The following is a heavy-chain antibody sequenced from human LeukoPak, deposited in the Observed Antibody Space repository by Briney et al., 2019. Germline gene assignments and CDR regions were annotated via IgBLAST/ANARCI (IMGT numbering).Heavy chain of an antibody. CDR2: IRYDGSNK. CDR1: GFTFSSYG. Sequence: GGSLRLSCAASGFTFSSYGMHWVRQAPGKGLEWVAFIRYDGSNKYYADSVKGRFTISRDNAKNSLYLQMNSLRAEDTAVYFCARDLDYFDSSGYQTYYFDFWGQGTLVTVSS. D-gene: IGHD3-22*01. V-gene: IGHV3-30*02. CDR3: ARDLDYFDSSGYQTYYFDF. J-gene: IGHJ4*02.